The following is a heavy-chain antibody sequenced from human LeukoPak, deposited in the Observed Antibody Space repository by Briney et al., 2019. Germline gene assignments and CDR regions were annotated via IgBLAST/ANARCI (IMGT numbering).Heavy chain of an antibody. CDR2: ISSSTIYI. CDR3: ARRAGAYSHPYDY. J-gene: IGHJ4*02. V-gene: IGHV3-21*04. D-gene: IGHD4/OR15-4a*01. Sequence: GGSLRLSCAASGFTFSSYSMNWVRQAPGKGLEWVSSISSSTIYIYYADSMKGRFIISRDNARNSLFLQMNSLRVEDTAVYYCARRAGAYSHPYDYWGQGTLVTVSS. CDR1: GFTFSSYS.